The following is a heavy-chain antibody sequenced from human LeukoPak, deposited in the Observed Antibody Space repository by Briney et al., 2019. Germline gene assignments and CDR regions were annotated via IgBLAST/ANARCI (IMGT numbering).Heavy chain of an antibody. V-gene: IGHV1-18*01. D-gene: IGHD3-3*01. CDR1: GYTFTTYG. Sequence: GASVKVSCKASGYTFTTYGISWARQAPGQGLEWMGWISGYNGNTNYAQKFQGRVIMTTDTSTTTAYMELRSLRSDDTAVYYCARDRGVAPFDYWGQGTLVTVSS. J-gene: IGHJ4*02. CDR3: ARDRGVAPFDY. CDR2: ISGYNGNT.